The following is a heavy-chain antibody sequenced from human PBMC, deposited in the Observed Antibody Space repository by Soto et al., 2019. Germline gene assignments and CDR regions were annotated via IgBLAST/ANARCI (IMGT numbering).Heavy chain of an antibody. Sequence: QITLKEAWPTLVKPTETLTLTCTFSGFSFTTTRMGVGWTRQPPGKALEWLAIIYWDGESRYNPLLRRRLTLTEETSKIQVVLTMTTMDPKATATYYCAHIDSAGTTTYFDSWGQGIPVTVAS. CDR1: GFSFTTTRMG. V-gene: IGHV2-5*02. J-gene: IGHJ4*02. D-gene: IGHD1-1*01. CDR3: AHIDSAGTTTYFDS. CDR2: IYWDGES.